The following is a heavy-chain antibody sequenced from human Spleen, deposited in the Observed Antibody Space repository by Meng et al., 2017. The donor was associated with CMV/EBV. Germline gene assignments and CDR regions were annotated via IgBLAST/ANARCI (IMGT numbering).Heavy chain of an antibody. CDR1: GYSISSTNW. D-gene: IGHD3-22*01. J-gene: IGHJ4*02. Sequence: QGQLQESGRGLVKPSDTLSLTCAVSGYSISSTNWWGWIRQPPGKGLEWIGYIYYSGSTSYNPSLKSRVTMSVDTSKNQFSLNLNSVTAVDTAVYYCARNVPGTSAYYDWGQGTLVTVSS. CDR2: IYYSGST. CDR3: ARNVPGTSAYYD. V-gene: IGHV4-28*01.